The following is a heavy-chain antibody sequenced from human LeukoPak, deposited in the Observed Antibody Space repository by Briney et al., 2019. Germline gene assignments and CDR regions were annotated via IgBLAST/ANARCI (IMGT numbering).Heavy chain of an antibody. V-gene: IGHV4-59*12. Sequence: SETLSLTCTVSGDSIRDFYWSWIRQSPGKGLDWIGHIFYSGAIDYNPSLKSRVTISVDTSKNQFSLKLSSVTAADTAVYYCARGLMVYAPSHYYGMDVWGQGTTVTVSS. J-gene: IGHJ6*02. CDR1: GDSIRDFY. D-gene: IGHD2-8*01. CDR2: IFYSGAI. CDR3: ARGLMVYAPSHYYGMDV.